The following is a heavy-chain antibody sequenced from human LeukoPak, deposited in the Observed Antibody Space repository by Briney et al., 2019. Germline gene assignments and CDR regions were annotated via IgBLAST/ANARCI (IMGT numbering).Heavy chain of an antibody. CDR2: IIPIFGTA. J-gene: IGHJ6*02. D-gene: IGHD2-21*02. CDR3: ARGPHIVVVTSGMDV. Sequence: ASVKVSCKASGGTFSSYAISWVRQAPGQGLEWMGGIIPIFGTANYAQKFQGRVTITADESTSTAYMELSSLRSEDTAVYYCARGPHIVVVTSGMDVWGQGTTVTVSS. V-gene: IGHV1-69*13. CDR1: GGTFSSYA.